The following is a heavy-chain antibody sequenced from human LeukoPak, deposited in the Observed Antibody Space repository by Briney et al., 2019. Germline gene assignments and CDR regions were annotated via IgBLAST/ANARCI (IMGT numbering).Heavy chain of an antibody. CDR1: GFTFSSYD. J-gene: IGHJ4*02. V-gene: IGHV3-13*04. Sequence: GGPLRLSCAASGFTFSSYDMHWARQATGKGLEWVSAIGTAGDTYYPGSVKGRFTISRENAKNSLYLQMNSLRAGDTAVYYCARVGVAGAFDYWGQGTLVTVSS. D-gene: IGHD6-19*01. CDR3: ARVGVAGAFDY. CDR2: IGTAGDT.